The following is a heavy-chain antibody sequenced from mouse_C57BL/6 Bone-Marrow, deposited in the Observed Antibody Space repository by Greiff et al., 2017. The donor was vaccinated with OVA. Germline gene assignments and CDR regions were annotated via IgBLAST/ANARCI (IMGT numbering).Heavy chain of an antibody. J-gene: IGHJ3*01. D-gene: IGHD2-4*01. V-gene: IGHV1-81*01. CDR1: GYTFTSYG. CDR2: IYPRSGNT. CDR3: ARPDYEGDSFAY. Sequence: VQRVESGAELARPGASVKLSCKASGYTFTSYGISWVKQRTGQGLEWIGEIYPRSGNTYYNEKFKGKATLTADKSSSTAYMELRSLTSEDSAVYVCARPDYEGDSFAYWGQGTLVTVSA.